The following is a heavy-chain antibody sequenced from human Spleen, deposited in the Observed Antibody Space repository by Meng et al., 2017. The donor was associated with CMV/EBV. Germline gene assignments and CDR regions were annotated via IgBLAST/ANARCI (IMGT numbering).Heavy chain of an antibody. CDR2: IVSSSSTK. CDR3: AREVFGYYYGMDV. J-gene: IGHJ6*02. CDR1: GFTFSSYS. Sequence: GGSLRLSCAASGFTFSSYSLNWVLQAPGKGLEWVSYIVSSSSTKYYADSVKGRFSISREKAKNSLSLQMNSLRAEDTAVYYCAREVFGYYYGMDVWGRGTTVTVSS. V-gene: IGHV3-48*01. D-gene: IGHD3-10*01.